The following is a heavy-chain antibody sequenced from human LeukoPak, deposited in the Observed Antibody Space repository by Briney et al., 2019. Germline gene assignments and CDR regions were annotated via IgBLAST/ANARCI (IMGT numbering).Heavy chain of an antibody. J-gene: IGHJ4*02. D-gene: IGHD4-23*01. CDR3: ARGGGNSGLDY. V-gene: IGHV1-3*03. Sequence: RGASVKVSCKASGYTFNTYGITWVRQAPGQGLEWMGWINAGNGNTKYSQEFQGRVTITRDTSASTAYMELSSLRSEDMAVYYCARGGGNSGLDYWGQGTLVTVSS. CDR2: INAGNGNT. CDR1: GYTFNTYG.